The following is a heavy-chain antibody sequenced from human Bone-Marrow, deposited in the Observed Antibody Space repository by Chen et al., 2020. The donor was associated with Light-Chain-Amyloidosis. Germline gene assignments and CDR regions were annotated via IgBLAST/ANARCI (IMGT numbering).Heavy chain of an antibody. V-gene: IGHV3-30-3*01. Sequence: QVQLVASGGGVVQPGRPLRLSCAASGFTLSRYAIHWVRQAPGKGLEWVAFISNDGSTKYYSDSVKGRFTISRDNSKNTLSLQMNSLRAEDTAVYYSARVGIQGMTFERYNYYYYMDVWGKGTTVTVSS. J-gene: IGHJ6*03. CDR3: ARVGIQGMTFERYNYYYYMDV. D-gene: IGHD5-18*01. CDR1: GFTLSRYA. CDR2: ISNDGSTK.